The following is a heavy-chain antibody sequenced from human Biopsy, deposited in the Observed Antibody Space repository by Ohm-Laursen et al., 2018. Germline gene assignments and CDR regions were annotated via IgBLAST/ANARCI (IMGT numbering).Heavy chain of an antibody. Sequence: GILSLTCAVSGGPIDSYYWSWIRQPPGKALEWIGYIYFTGGTSYNPSLKSRVTMSVNTSKKQFSLRLSSVTAADTAVYYCASAGYNPDWNFDLWGRGTRVTVSS. V-gene: IGHV4-59*12. J-gene: IGHJ2*01. CDR1: GGPIDSYY. CDR3: ASAGYNPDWNFDL. D-gene: IGHD5-24*01. CDR2: IYFTGGT.